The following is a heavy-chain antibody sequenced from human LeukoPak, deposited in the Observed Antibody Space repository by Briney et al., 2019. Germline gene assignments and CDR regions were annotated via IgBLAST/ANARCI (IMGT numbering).Heavy chain of an antibody. D-gene: IGHD3-22*01. J-gene: IGHJ6*03. V-gene: IGHV4-34*01. CDR1: GGSFSGYY. CDR2: INHSGST. CDR3: ARGSETISMIVVVDYYYYYMDV. Sequence: SETLSLTCAVYGGSFSGYYWSWIRQPPGKGLEWIGEINHSGSTNYNPSLKSRATISVDTSKNQFSLKLTSVTAADTAVYYCARGSETISMIVVVDYYYYYMDVWGKGTTVTVSS.